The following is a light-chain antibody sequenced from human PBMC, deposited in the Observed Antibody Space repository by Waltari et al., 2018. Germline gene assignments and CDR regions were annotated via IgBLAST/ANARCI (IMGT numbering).Light chain of an antibody. V-gene: IGKV1-39*01. CDR2: AAS. CDR1: QSIDIL. CDR3: KESYTTPRT. Sequence: DIQTTQSPSSLSASVGDRVTITCRASQSIDILLNWYQQNPGQAPNLLIYAASTWQSGVTSRLSVSGCETDFTHTSSNLQPGDCATYYCKESYTTPRTFGQGTKVEIK. J-gene: IGKJ1*01.